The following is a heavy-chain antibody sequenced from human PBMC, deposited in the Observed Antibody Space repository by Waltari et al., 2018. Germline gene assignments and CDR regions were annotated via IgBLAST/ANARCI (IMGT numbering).Heavy chain of an antibody. J-gene: IGHJ6*02. CDR2: IDPADSRT. CDR3: ARQRGGGGPWSDNNDYYGMDV. Sequence: DVQLVQSGAEVKKSGESLTISCKGSGFIFTSYWINWLRPMPGKGLEWMGRIDPADSRTYYSPSFQGHVTISVDKSISTAYLQWNSLEASDTAMFYCARQRGGGGPWSDNNDYYGMDVWGQGTTVIVFS. D-gene: IGHD1-1*01. CDR1: GFIFTSYW. V-gene: IGHV5-10-1*03.